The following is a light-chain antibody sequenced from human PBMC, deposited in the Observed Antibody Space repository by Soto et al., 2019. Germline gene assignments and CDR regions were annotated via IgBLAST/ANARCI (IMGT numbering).Light chain of an antibody. CDR3: QQRANWPPYT. Sequence: EIVLTQSPATLSLSPGERATLSCRASQTISSYLAWYQQKPGQAPRLLIYDASNRATGIPARFSGSGSGTEFILTISSLEPEDFAVYYCQQRANWPPYTFGQGTKLEIK. V-gene: IGKV3-11*01. CDR2: DAS. CDR1: QTISSY. J-gene: IGKJ2*01.